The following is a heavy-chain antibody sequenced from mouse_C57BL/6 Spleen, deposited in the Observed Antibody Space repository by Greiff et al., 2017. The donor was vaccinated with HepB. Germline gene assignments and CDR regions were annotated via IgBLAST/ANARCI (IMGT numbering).Heavy chain of an antibody. Sequence: EVKVVESGGGLVQPGGSMKLSCAASGFTFSDAWMDWVRQSPEKGLEWVADIRNKANNHSTYYAESVKGRFTISRDDSKSSVYLQMNSLRAEDTGIYYCTRAPFYYGNYVGYFDYWGQGTTLTVSS. CDR3: TRAPFYYGNYVGYFDY. J-gene: IGHJ2*01. V-gene: IGHV6-6*01. CDR2: IRNKANNHST. D-gene: IGHD2-1*01. CDR1: GFTFSDAW.